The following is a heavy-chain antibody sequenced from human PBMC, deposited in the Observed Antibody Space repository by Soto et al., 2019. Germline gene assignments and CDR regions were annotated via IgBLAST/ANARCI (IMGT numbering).Heavy chain of an antibody. J-gene: IGHJ5*02. CDR1: GFTFSSYE. Sequence: EVQLVESGGGLVQPGGSLRLSCAASGFTFSSYEMNWVRQAPGKGLEWVSYISSSGSTIHYADSVKGRFTISRDNAKNSLYLQMNSLRAEDTAVYYCARVQLITGTTRWFDPWGQGTLVTVSS. V-gene: IGHV3-48*03. D-gene: IGHD1-7*01. CDR3: ARVQLITGTTRWFDP. CDR2: ISSSGSTI.